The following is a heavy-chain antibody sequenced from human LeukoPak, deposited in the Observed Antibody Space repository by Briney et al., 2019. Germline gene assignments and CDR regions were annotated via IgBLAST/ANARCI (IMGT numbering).Heavy chain of an antibody. CDR2: ISYDGSNK. CDR3: AKEGYDYVWGSYRYSPYYYYGMDV. Sequence: SGGSLRLSCAASGFTFSSYGMHWVRQAPGKGLEWAAVISYDGSNKYYADSVKGRFTISRDNSKNTLYLQMNSLRAEDTAVYYCAKEGYDYVWGSYRYSPYYYYGMDVWGQGTTVTVSS. D-gene: IGHD3-16*02. CDR1: GFTFSSYG. J-gene: IGHJ6*02. V-gene: IGHV3-30*18.